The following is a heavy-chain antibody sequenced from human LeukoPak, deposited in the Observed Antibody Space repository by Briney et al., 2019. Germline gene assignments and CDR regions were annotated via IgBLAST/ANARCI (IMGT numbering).Heavy chain of an antibody. D-gene: IGHD3-16*02. CDR3: ARDEREDDYVWGSYRFPFDP. V-gene: IGHV3-21*01. CDR2: ISSSSSYI. Sequence: GGSLRLSCAASGFTFSSYSMNWVRQAPGKGPEWVSSISSSSSYIYYADSVKGRFTISRDNAKNSLYLQMNSLRAEDTAVYYCARDEREDDYVWGSYRFPFDPWGQGTLVTVSS. CDR1: GFTFSSYS. J-gene: IGHJ5*02.